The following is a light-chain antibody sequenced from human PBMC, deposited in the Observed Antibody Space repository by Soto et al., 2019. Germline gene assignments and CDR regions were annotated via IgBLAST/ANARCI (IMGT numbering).Light chain of an antibody. CDR2: AAS. CDR3: QQSYSTSWT. CDR1: QSISSY. Sequence: DIQMTQSPSTLSGSVGGRVTITCRASQSISSYLNCYQQKPGKAPKLLIYAASSLQSGVPSRFSGSGSGTDFTHTISSLQPEDFATYYCQQSYSTSWTFGQGTKVDIK. V-gene: IGKV1-39*01. J-gene: IGKJ1*01.